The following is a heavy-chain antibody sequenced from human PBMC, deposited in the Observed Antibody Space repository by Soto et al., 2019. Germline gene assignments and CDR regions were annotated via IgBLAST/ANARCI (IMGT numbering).Heavy chain of an antibody. V-gene: IGHV3-74*01. CDR1: GFTFGNFW. CDR3: ARGLYREYGHDS. J-gene: IGHJ5*01. Sequence: EVQLVESGGGLVQPGGSLRLSCAASGFTFGNFWMHWVRQAPGKGLVWVSRINSDGSTSYADFVKGRLTVSRDNAKNTVYLQMNGLRAEDTAVYYCARGLYREYGHDSWGQGALVTVAA. D-gene: IGHD3-10*01. CDR2: INSDGST.